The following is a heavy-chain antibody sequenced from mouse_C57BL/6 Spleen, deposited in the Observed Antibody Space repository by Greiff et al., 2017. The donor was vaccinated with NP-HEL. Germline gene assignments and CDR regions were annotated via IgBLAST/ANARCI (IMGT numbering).Heavy chain of an antibody. CDR3: ARDGAGTDY. Sequence: EVQRVESGGGLVKPGGSLKLSCAASGFTFSSYAMSWVRQTPEKRLEWVATISDGGSYTYYPDNVKGRFTISRDNAKNNLYLQMSHLKSEDTAMYSCARDGAGTDYWGQGTTLTVSS. J-gene: IGHJ2*01. D-gene: IGHD4-1*01. V-gene: IGHV5-4*01. CDR1: GFTFSSYA. CDR2: ISDGGSYT.